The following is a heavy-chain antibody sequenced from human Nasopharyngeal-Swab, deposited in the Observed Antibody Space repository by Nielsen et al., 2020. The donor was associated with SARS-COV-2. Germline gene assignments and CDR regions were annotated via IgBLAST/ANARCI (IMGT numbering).Heavy chain of an antibody. CDR1: GFTFSSYA. D-gene: IGHD6-6*01. V-gene: IGHV3-23*01. CDR3: AQQLALDY. CDR2: ISGSGGST. J-gene: IGHJ4*02. Sequence: GESLKISCAASGFTFSSYAMIWVRQAPGKGLEWVSAISGSGGSTYYADSVKGRFTISRDNSKNTLYLQMNSLRAEDTAVYYCAQQLALDYWGQGTLVTVSS.